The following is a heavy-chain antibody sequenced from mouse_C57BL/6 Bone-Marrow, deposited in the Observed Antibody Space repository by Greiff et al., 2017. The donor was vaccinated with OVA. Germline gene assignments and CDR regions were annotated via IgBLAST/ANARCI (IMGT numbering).Heavy chain of an antibody. Sequence: EVQLVESGGGLVQPGGSLSLSCAASGFTFTDYYMSWVRQPPGKALEWLGFIRNKANGYTTEYNSSVKGRFTISRDNSKSILYLQRNELTAEDSATYYCARYVDGKAMDYWGQGTSVTVSS. V-gene: IGHV7-3*01. CDR2: IRNKANGYTT. CDR1: GFTFTDYY. CDR3: ARYVDGKAMDY. J-gene: IGHJ4*01. D-gene: IGHD1-1*01.